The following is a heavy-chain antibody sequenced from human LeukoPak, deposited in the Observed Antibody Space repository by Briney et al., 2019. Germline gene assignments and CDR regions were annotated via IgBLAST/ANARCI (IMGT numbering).Heavy chain of an antibody. J-gene: IGHJ5*02. V-gene: IGHV4-59*08. CDR1: GGSISSYY. CDR3: ARGRLLEWFDN. CDR2: IYYSGST. Sequence: PSETLSLTCTVSGGSISSYYWSWIRQTPGKGLEWIGDIYYSGSTNYNPSLKSRVTISVDTSKNQFSLKLSSVTAADTAVYYCARGRLLEWFDNWGQGTLVSVSS. D-gene: IGHD3-3*01.